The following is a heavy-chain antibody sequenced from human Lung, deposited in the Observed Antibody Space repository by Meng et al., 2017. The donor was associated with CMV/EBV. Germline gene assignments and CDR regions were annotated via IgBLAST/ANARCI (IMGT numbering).Heavy chain of an antibody. V-gene: IGHV4-61*02. D-gene: IGHD5-24*01. J-gene: IGHJ4*02. CDR1: GGSGSVGTYS. Sequence: QVHLQEAGRGLVKLSQHLSLTRSASGGSGSVGTYSWSWIRQPAGKGLEWIGRIYTTGTTNYNPSLKSRVIISADTSKNQFSLRLTSVTAADTAVYYCARGANGFNLGFFDSWGQGKLGTVSS. CDR2: IYTTGTT. CDR3: ARGANGFNLGFFDS.